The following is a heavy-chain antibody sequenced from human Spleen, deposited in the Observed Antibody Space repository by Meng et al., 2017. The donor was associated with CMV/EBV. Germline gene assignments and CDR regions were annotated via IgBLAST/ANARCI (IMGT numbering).Heavy chain of an antibody. Sequence: GESLKISCAASEFTFDDYSIFGVRQAPAKGLEWVSLFSWDDGTTECADSVKGRFTISRDNAKNSLYLQMNSLRAEDTAVYYCASRCSSTSCNIFDYWGQGTLVTVSS. CDR3: ASRCSSTSCNIFDY. J-gene: IGHJ4*02. CDR1: EFTFDDYS. D-gene: IGHD2-2*02. CDR2: FSWDDGTT. V-gene: IGHV3-20*04.